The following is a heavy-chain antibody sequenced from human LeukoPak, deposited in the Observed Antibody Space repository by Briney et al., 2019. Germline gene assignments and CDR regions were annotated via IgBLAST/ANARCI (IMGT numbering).Heavy chain of an antibody. CDR3: AKGVVVVVTAYFDY. CDR1: GFTFDDYA. V-gene: IGHV3-9*01. J-gene: IGHJ4*02. D-gene: IGHD2-21*02. Sequence: GRSLRLSCAASGFTFDDYAKHWVRQAPGKGLEWVSGICWNSGSIGYADSVKGRFTISRDNAKNSLYLQMNSLRAEDTALYYCAKGVVVVVTAYFDYWAREPWSPSPQ. CDR2: ICWNSGSI.